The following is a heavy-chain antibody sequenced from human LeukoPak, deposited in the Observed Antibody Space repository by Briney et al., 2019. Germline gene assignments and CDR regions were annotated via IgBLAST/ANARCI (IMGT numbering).Heavy chain of an antibody. CDR3: ARDSSSGWYHDS. Sequence: PGGSLRLSCAASGFTFSSYAMSWVRQAPGKGLEWVSVIYSGGITYYADSVKGRFTISRDSSKNTLYLQMNSLRAEDTAVYYCARDSSSGWYHDSWGQGTLVTVSS. V-gene: IGHV3-53*01. D-gene: IGHD6-19*01. CDR1: GFTFSSYA. CDR2: IYSGGIT. J-gene: IGHJ4*02.